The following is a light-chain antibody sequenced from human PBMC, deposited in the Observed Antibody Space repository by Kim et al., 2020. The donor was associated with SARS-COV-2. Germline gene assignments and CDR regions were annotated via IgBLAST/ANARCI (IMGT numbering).Light chain of an antibody. V-gene: IGKV3-20*01. CDR1: QSISSRY. Sequence: LSTRERATLACWASQSISSRYLGWYQQKPGQAPRLLIYGASSRATGIPDRFSGSGSGTDFTLTISRLEPEDFAVYYCQHYGSAPYSFGQGTKLEI. CDR3: QHYGSAPYS. J-gene: IGKJ2*03. CDR2: GAS.